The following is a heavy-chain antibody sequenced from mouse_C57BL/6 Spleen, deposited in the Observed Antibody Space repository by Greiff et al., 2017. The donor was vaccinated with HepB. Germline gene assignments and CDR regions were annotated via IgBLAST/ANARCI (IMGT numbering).Heavy chain of an antibody. CDR3: ARDRPYYYGSSGAMDY. CDR2: ISDGGSYT. CDR1: GFTFSSYA. Sequence: EVKLMESGGGLVKPGGSLKLSCAASGFTFSSYAMSWVRQTPEKRLEWVATISDGGSYTYYPDNVKGRFTISRDNAKNNLYLQMSHLKSEDTAMYYCARDRPYYYGSSGAMDYWGQGTSVTVSS. D-gene: IGHD1-1*01. J-gene: IGHJ4*01. V-gene: IGHV5-4*01.